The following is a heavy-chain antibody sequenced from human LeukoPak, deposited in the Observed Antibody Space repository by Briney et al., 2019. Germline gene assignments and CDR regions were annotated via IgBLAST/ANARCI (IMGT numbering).Heavy chain of an antibody. CDR1: GFTFSAYS. CDR3: AREGVRYYYDNSGYYSDY. V-gene: IGHV3-21*01. Sequence: GGSLRLSCAASGFTFSAYSMNWVRQAPGKGLEWVSSISTSSTFIYYADSVKGRFTISRDNAKNSLHLQMNSLRAEDTAVYYCAREGVRYYYDNSGYYSDYWGQGTLVTVSS. CDR2: ISTSSTFI. J-gene: IGHJ4*02. D-gene: IGHD3-22*01.